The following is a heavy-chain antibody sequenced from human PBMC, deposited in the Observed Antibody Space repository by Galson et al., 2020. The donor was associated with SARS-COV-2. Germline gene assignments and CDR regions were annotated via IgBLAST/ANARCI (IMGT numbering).Heavy chain of an antibody. CDR1: GFIFSDYA. V-gene: IGHV3-64D*06. J-gene: IGHJ5*02. Sequence: GGSLRLSCSASGFIFSDYAMHWVRQAPGKGLEYVSAISSNGETSFYADSVNGRFTMSRDNSKNMFYLQMTALRLKDTAFYFCLSYSSTRQNHWGQGTLVTVSS. D-gene: IGHD2-2*01. CDR2: ISSNGETS. CDR3: LSYSSTRQNH.